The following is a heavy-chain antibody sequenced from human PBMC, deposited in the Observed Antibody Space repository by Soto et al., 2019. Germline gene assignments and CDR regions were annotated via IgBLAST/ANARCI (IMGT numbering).Heavy chain of an antibody. CDR1: GFTFSSYG. CDR3: AEGPGCPDV. CDR2: ISYDGSNK. D-gene: IGHD2-15*01. V-gene: IGHV3-30*03. J-gene: IGHJ6*02. Sequence: QVQLVESGGGVVQPGRSLRLSCAASGFTFSSYGMHWVRQAPGKGLEWVAVISYDGSNKYYADSVKGRFTISRDNSKNTLDLQMNSLRAEDTAVYYCAEGPGCPDVWGQGTTVTVSS.